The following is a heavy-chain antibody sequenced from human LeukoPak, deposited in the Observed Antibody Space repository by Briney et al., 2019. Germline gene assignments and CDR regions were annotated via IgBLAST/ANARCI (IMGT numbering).Heavy chain of an antibody. CDR1: GGSILDSTYY. Sequence: PSETLSLTCTVSGGSILDSTYYWAWIRQPPGKGLEWIATIFYTGNTHYNPSLKSRVTMSVDTVKDQFSLNLNSVTAADTAVYYCARQSSGYYYGWFDPWGQGTLVTVSS. CDR3: ARQSSGYYYGWFDP. D-gene: IGHD3-22*01. CDR2: IFYTGNT. J-gene: IGHJ5*02. V-gene: IGHV4-39*01.